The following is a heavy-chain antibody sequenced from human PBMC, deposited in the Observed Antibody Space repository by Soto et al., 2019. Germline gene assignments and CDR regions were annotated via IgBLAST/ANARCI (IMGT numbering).Heavy chain of an antibody. J-gene: IGHJ5*02. CDR1: GFTFSSYS. CDR3: ARAPSSWYIQTSDNWFDP. Sequence: GGSLRLSCAASGFTFSSYSMNWVRQAPGKGLEWVSSISSSSSYIYYADSVKGRFTISRDNAKNSLYLQMNSLRAEDTAVYYCARAPSSWYIQTSDNWFDPWGQGTLVTVSS. D-gene: IGHD6-13*01. CDR2: ISSSSSYI. V-gene: IGHV3-21*01.